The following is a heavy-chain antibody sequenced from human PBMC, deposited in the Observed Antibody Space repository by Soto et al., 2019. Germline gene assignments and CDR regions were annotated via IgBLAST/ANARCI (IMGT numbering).Heavy chain of an antibody. J-gene: IGHJ4*02. Sequence: EVQLVESGGGLVQPGGSLRLSCVASGFTFDYYWMHWVRQAPGEGLMWVSRLQTDGSHPAYADSVKGRFTISRDNAKSTLYLQMNNLRAADTGVYFCARGGDPDYWGKGTLVTVSS. CDR2: LQTDGSHP. CDR3: ARGGDPDY. D-gene: IGHD2-21*02. V-gene: IGHV3-74*01. CDR1: GFTFDYYW.